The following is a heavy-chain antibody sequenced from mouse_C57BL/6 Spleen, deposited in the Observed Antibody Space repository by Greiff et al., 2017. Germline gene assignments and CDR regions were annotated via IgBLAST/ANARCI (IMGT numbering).Heavy chain of an antibody. D-gene: IGHD1-1*01. J-gene: IGHJ3*01. CDR3: ARGDYGSAWFAY. CDR1: GFSLTSYG. V-gene: IGHV2-2*01. Sequence: VKLQESGPGLVQPSPSLSITCTVSGFSLTSYGVHWVRQSPGQGLEWLGVIWRGGSTDYNAAFISRLSISKDNSTSQVFFKMISLQADDTAIYYCARGDYGSAWFAYWGQGTLVTVSA. CDR2: IWRGGST.